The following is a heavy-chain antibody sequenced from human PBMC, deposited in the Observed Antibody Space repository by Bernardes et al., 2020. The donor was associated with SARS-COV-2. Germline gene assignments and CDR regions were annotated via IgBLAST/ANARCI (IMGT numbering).Heavy chain of an antibody. D-gene: IGHD3-22*01. CDR1: GYTFTGYY. Sequence: ASVKVSCKASGYTFTGYYMPWVRQAPGQGLEWMGWITPTSGGTTYAQKFQGRVTMTRDTSISTAYMELSRLRSDDTAVYYCARGGGERNYYDSSGYYYGLDYWGQGTLVTGSA. J-gene: IGHJ4*02. V-gene: IGHV1-2*02. CDR3: ARGGGERNYYDSSGYYYGLDY. CDR2: ITPTSGGT.